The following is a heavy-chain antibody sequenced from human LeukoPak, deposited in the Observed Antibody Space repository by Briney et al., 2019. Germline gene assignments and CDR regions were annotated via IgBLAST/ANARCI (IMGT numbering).Heavy chain of an antibody. Sequence: GGSLRLSCAASGFTFSSYGMHWVRQAPGKGLEWVAVIWYDGSNKYYADSVKGRFTISRDNSKNTLYLQMNSLRSEDTAVYYCAKVGLYIVVVPAAKYYYYMDVWGKGTTVTVSS. V-gene: IGHV3-33*06. D-gene: IGHD2-2*01. CDR3: AKVGLYIVVVPAAKYYYYMDV. CDR1: GFTFSSYG. CDR2: IWYDGSNK. J-gene: IGHJ6*03.